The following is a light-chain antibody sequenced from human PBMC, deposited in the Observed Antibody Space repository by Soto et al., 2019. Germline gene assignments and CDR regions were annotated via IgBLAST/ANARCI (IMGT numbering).Light chain of an antibody. CDR1: RSDIGSYNY. CDR2: GVS. Sequence: QSALTQPASVSGSPGQSITISCSGTRSDIGSYNYVAWYQQFPGKTPKILIYGVSNRPSGVSSRFSGSKSGNTASLTISGLQAEDEADYYCISYTASSTSYVFGSGTKGTVL. CDR3: ISYTASSTSYV. V-gene: IGLV2-14*01. J-gene: IGLJ1*01.